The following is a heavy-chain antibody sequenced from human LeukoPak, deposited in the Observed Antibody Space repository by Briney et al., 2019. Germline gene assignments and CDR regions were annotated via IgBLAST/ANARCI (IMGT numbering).Heavy chain of an antibody. V-gene: IGHV4-4*07. CDR2: IYTSGAT. J-gene: IGHJ6*02. CDR1: GGSTSSYF. CDR3: ARGLFTRPYYYYGMDV. Sequence: SETLSLTCTVSGGSTSSYFWSWIRQPAGKGLEWIGRIYTSGATNYNPSLKSRVTMSVDTSKNQFSLKLSSVTAADTAVYYCARGLFTRPYYYYGMDVWGQGTTVTVSS. D-gene: IGHD2/OR15-2a*01.